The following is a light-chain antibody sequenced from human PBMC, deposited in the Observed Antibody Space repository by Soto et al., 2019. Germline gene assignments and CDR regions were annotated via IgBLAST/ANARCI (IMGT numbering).Light chain of an antibody. V-gene: IGLV2-14*01. Sequence: QSALTQPASVSGSPGQSSTISCTGTSSDVGAYNYVSWYQQHPGKAPKLMIFEVSDRPSGVSNRFSGSKSGNTASLTISGLQAEDEADYYCSSYTSSNTLVFGGGTKVTVL. CDR3: SSYTSSNTLV. CDR1: SSDVGAYNY. J-gene: IGLJ2*01. CDR2: EVS.